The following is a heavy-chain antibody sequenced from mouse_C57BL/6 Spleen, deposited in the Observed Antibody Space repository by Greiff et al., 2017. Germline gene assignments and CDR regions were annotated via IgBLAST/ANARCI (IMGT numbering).Heavy chain of an antibody. CDR1: GYTFTNYW. D-gene: IGHD1-1*01. Sequence: QVQLQQSGAELVRPGTSVKMSCKASGYTFTNYWIGWAKQRPGHGLEWIGDIYPGGGYTNYNEKFKGKATLTADKSSSTAYMQFSSLTSDDSAIYYCARRGIYYGSSYGYFDYWGQGTTLTVSS. CDR2: IYPGGGYT. CDR3: ARRGIYYGSSYGYFDY. V-gene: IGHV1-63*01. J-gene: IGHJ2*01.